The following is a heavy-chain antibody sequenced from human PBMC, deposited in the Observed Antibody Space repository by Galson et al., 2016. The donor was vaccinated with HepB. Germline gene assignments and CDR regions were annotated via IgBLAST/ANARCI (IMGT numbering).Heavy chain of an antibody. V-gene: IGHV4-59*08. CDR1: GGSISGYY. CDR2: IYYSGST. D-gene: IGHD2-2*01. J-gene: IGHJ3*01. CDR3: ARHLNTIAAFDV. Sequence: ETLSLTCTVSGGSISGYYWSWIRQTPGKGLEWLGYIYYSGSTIYNPSLKSRGTFSVDTSKNHFSLRLISVTASDTAMYYCARHLNTIAAFDVWGQGTLVTVSS.